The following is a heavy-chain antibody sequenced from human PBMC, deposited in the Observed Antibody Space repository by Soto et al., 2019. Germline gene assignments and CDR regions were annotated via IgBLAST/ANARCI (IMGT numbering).Heavy chain of an antibody. J-gene: IGHJ4*02. CDR1: GGSFSGYH. CDR3: VQTTGWPGFDF. V-gene: IGHV4-34*11. D-gene: IGHD6-19*01. Sequence: SSETLSLTCGVYGGSFSGYHWSWVRQSPGKGLEWIGNIYNGGTTNYNPSLKSRVAIFVDTSKNQLSVNLTSMTAADTAIYYCVQTTGWPGFDFWGQGILVTVSS. CDR2: IYNGGTT.